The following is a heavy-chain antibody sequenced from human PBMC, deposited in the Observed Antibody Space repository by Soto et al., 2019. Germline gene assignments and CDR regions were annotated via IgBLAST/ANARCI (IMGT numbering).Heavy chain of an antibody. J-gene: IGHJ5*02. CDR3: ARDKYYYDSSGYYYRWCDP. CDR1: GYTFTSYD. V-gene: IGHV1-8*01. CDR2: MNPNSGNT. D-gene: IGHD3-22*01. Sequence: WASVKVSCKASGYTFTSYDINWVRQATGQGLEWMGWMNPNSGNTGYAQKFQGRVTMTRNTSISTAYMELSSLGSEDTAVYYCARDKYYYDSSGYYYRWCDPWGQGTLVTASS.